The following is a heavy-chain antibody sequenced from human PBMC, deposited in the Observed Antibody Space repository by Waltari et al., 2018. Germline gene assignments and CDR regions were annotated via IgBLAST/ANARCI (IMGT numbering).Heavy chain of an antibody. CDR2: IKADSEGVST. V-gene: IGHV1-46*01. CDR3: ARESPHSYYFDY. CDR1: GFTFSSYH. Sequence: QMQLVQSGAEVMKPGASVKVSCKASGFTFSSYHIHWVRQAPGQGLEWMGKIKADSEGVSTNYAQRFQGRVTMTRDTSTSTAYMELSSLRSEDTAVYYCARESPHSYYFDYWGQGTLLTVSS. J-gene: IGHJ4*02.